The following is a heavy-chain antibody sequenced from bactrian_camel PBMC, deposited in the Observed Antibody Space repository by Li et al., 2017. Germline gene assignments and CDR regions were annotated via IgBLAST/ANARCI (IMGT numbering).Heavy chain of an antibody. CDR1: GFTLSDYT. CDR3: AAAAGDYTFPLGPYDYDY. V-gene: IGHV3S40*01. Sequence: VQLVESGGDLVQPGGSLQLACAASGFTLSDYTMTRVRQTPGKGLEWVSDINSSGRSTNYADSVKGRFTISQDNAKNTVYLEMNSLTPEDTARYYCAAAAGDYTFPLGPYDYDYWGQGTQVTVS. D-gene: IGHD2*01. J-gene: IGHJ4*01. CDR2: INSSGRST.